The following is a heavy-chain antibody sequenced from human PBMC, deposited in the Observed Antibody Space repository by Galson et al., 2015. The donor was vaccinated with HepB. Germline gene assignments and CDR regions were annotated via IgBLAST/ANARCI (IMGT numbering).Heavy chain of an antibody. CDR3: ARDRAILRYFEWLLGDAFDI. V-gene: IGHV1-3*01. CDR2: INGGNGNT. D-gene: IGHD3-9*01. CDR1: GYSFNEYE. J-gene: IGHJ3*02. Sequence: SVKVSCKATGYSFNEYEIHWVRQAPGQRLEWMGRINGGNGNTKYSQKFQDRVTFTRDTSANTAYLELSSLRSEVTAVFYCARDRAILRYFEWLLGDAFDIWGQGTMVTVSS.